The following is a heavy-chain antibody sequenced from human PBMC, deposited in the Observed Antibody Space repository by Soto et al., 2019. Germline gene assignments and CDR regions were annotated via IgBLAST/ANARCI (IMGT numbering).Heavy chain of an antibody. CDR1: GFTFSNAW. V-gene: IGHV3-15*01. Sequence: EVQLVESGGGLVKPGGSLRLSCAASGFTFSNAWMSWVRQAPGKGLEWVGRIRSNADGGTTNYAAPAKDRFTMSRDDSKNTLYLQMNSLKTEDTAVYYCTTGGGLVPHWGQGTLVTVSS. CDR2: IRSNADGGTT. CDR3: TTGGGLVPH. J-gene: IGHJ4*02. D-gene: IGHD3-16*01.